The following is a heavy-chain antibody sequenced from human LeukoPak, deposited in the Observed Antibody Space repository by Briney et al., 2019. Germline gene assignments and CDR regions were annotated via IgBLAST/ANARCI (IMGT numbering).Heavy chain of an antibody. V-gene: IGHV5-51*01. CDR2: IYPGDSDI. D-gene: IGHD1-7*01. CDR3: ARHLDTNYDY. Sequence: GESLKISCKGSGYSFTRYWIGWVRQMPGKGLEWMGIIYPGDSDIRYSPSFQGQVTISADNSISTAYLQWNSLKASDTAMYYCARHLDTNYDYWGQGTLVTVSS. CDR1: GYSFTRYW. J-gene: IGHJ4*02.